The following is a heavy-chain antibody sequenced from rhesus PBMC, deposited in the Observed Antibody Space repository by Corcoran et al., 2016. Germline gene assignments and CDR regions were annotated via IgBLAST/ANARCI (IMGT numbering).Heavy chain of an antibody. Sequence: QVQLQESGPGVVKPSETLSLTCAVSGGSIRGGYDWSWIRQPTGKGLEWIGYIYGSSGSTNYNPSLKNRVTISKDASKNEFSLKLSSVTAADTAVYYCARMADEGFLEFWGQGALVTVSA. V-gene: IGHV4-76*01. J-gene: IGHJ1*01. CDR3: ARMADEGFLEF. CDR2: IYGSSGST. CDR1: GGSIRGGYD.